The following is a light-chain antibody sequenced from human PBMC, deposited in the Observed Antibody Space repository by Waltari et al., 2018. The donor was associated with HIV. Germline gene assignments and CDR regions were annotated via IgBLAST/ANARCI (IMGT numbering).Light chain of an antibody. CDR3: ATWDDNLSGWV. V-gene: IGLV1-47*01. J-gene: IGLJ3*02. CDR2: RNN. CDR1: NSNIGKNY. Sequence: QSVLTQPPSASATPGQRVTIACSGTNSNIGKNYVYWYQQPPGTAPTVLIYRNNYRPSGVPDRFSGSKSGTSASLAISGLRSEDEADYYCATWDDNLSGWVFGGGTKLTVL.